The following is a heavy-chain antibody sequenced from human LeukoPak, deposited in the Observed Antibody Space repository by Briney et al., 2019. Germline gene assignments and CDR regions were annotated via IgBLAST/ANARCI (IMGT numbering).Heavy chain of an antibody. CDR3: ARDLDILTGYDNNWFDP. D-gene: IGHD3-9*01. CDR2: IKEDGSEK. J-gene: IGHJ5*02. V-gene: IGHV3-7*03. CDR1: GFTFSSYW. Sequence: GGSLRLSCAASGFTFSSYWMSWVRQAPGKGLEWVANIKEDGSEKYYVDSVKGRFTISRDNAKNSLYLQMNSLRAEDTAVYYCARDLDILTGYDNNWFDPWGQGTLVTVSS.